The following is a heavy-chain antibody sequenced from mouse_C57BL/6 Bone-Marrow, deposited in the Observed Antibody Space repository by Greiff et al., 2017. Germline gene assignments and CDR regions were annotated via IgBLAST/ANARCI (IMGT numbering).Heavy chain of an antibody. D-gene: IGHD1-1*01. CDR3: AKRLRGDYAMDY. Sequence: VKLVESGPGLVAPSQSLSITCTVSGFSLTSYGVSWVRQPPGKGLEWLGVIWGDGSTNYHSALISRLSISKDNSKSLVFLKLNSQQTDDTATYCCAKRLRGDYAMDYWGQGTSVTVSS. CDR2: IWGDGST. CDR1: GFSLTSYG. J-gene: IGHJ4*01. V-gene: IGHV2-3*01.